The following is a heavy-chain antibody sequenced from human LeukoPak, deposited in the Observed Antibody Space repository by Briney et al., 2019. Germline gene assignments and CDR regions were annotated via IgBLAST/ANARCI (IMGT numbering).Heavy chain of an antibody. CDR2: IYYSGST. V-gene: IGHV4-59*11. Sequence: MASETLSLTCTVSGGSISSHYWSWIRQPPGKGLEWIGYIYYSGSTNYNPSLKSRVTISVDTSKNQFSLKLSSVTAADTAVYYCARCLGKGSGSDLKNWFDPWGQGTLVTVSS. CDR3: ARCLGKGSGSDLKNWFDP. J-gene: IGHJ5*02. CDR1: GGSISSHY. D-gene: IGHD3-3*01.